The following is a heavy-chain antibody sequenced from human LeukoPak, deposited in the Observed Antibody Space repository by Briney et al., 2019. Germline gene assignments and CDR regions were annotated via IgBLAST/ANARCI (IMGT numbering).Heavy chain of an antibody. Sequence: PGGSLRLSCAASGFTFSSYEMNWVRQAPGKGLEWVSYISSSGSTIYYADSVKGRFTISRDNSKNTLYLQMNSLRAEDTAVYYCAKDPRDLYSGSGPYFDYWGQGTLVTVSS. CDR3: AKDPRDLYSGSGPYFDY. J-gene: IGHJ4*02. CDR1: GFTFSSYE. CDR2: ISSSGSTI. D-gene: IGHD1-26*01. V-gene: IGHV3-48*03.